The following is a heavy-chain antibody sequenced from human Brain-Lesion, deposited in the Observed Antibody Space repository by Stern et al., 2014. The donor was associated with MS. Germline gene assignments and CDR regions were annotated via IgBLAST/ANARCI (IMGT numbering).Heavy chain of an antibody. CDR3: ARVYNTIYGIVTQRGSGMDV. J-gene: IGHJ6*02. D-gene: IGHD3-3*01. CDR2: ITEDGNEK. CDR1: GFTFGNYW. Sequence: EVQLVESGGGLVQPGGSLTISCTAAGFTFGNYWMTWVRQAPGKGLEWVALITEDGNEKNYVDYVKGRFTISRDNARNSLYLQMNSLRVEDTALYYCARVYNTIYGIVTQRGSGMDVWGQGTTVIVSS. V-gene: IGHV3-7*01.